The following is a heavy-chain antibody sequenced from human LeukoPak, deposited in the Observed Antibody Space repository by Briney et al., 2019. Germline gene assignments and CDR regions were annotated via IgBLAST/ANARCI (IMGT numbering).Heavy chain of an antibody. CDR3: ARENGYSGP. Sequence: GNLCFNSSASAFTISTYSMNWLGPAPGLGLVWVSPISSSSSYIYYADSVKGRFTISRDNAKNSLYLQMNSLRAEDTAVYYCARENGYSGPWGQGTLVTVSS. V-gene: IGHV3-21*01. D-gene: IGHD5-12*01. J-gene: IGHJ4*02. CDR1: AFTISTYS. CDR2: ISSSSSYI.